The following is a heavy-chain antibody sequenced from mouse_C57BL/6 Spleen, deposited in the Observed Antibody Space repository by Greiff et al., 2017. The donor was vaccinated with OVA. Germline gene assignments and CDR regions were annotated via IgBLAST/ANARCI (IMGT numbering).Heavy chain of an antibody. CDR2: IYPRDGST. D-gene: IGHD1-1*01. CDR3: ARTVVATGDD. Sequence: QVQLQQSGPELVKPGASVKLSCKASGYTFTSYDINWVKQRPGQGLEWIGWIYPRDGSTKYNEKFKGKATLTVDTSSSTAYVQHNSLTSEDAAVYFCARTVVATGDDWGQGTTLAVSS. J-gene: IGHJ2*01. CDR1: GYTFTSYD. V-gene: IGHV1-85*01.